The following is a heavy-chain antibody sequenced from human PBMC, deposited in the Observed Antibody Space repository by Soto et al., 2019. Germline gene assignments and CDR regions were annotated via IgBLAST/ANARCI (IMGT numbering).Heavy chain of an antibody. CDR1: GFTFSAYA. Sequence: EVQLVESGGDLVQPGGSLRLSCAASGFTFSAYAMTWVRQAPGKGLEWVSGISASGGSTYYADSVKGRLTISRDDSKNTLNVQMNSLRAEDTAVYYCAAGIGPGSGDSFDPWGQGTLLTVSS. J-gene: IGHJ5*02. D-gene: IGHD2-2*01. CDR2: ISASGGST. CDR3: AAGIGPGSGDSFDP. V-gene: IGHV3-23*04.